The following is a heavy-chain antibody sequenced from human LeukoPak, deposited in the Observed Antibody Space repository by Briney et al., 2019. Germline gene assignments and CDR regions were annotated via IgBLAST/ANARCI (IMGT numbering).Heavy chain of an antibody. D-gene: IGHD6-19*01. Sequence: GGSLRLSCAASGFTFSSYSMNWVRQAPGKGLEWVSCISSSSSYIYYADSVKGRFTISRDNAKNSLYLQMNSLRAEDTAVYYCARDLLEGDFSSGPDYWGQGTLVTVSS. CDR2: ISSSSSYI. V-gene: IGHV3-21*01. J-gene: IGHJ4*02. CDR3: ARDLLEGDFSSGPDY. CDR1: GFTFSSYS.